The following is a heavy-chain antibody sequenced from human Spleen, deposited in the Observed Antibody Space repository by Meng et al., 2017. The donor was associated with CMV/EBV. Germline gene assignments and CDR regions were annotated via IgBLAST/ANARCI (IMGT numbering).Heavy chain of an antibody. CDR3: ARRYGPLNPRWFDH. Sequence: DWMRQPPGKGLEWIGIGNDYGYTCYNAHHNRRVTIFVNMSNNQSVHKLKARIASDTAADYCARRYGPLNPRWFDHWGQGALVTVSS. V-gene: IGHV4-38-2*01. J-gene: IGHJ5*02. D-gene: IGHD5-18*01. CDR2: GNDYGYT.